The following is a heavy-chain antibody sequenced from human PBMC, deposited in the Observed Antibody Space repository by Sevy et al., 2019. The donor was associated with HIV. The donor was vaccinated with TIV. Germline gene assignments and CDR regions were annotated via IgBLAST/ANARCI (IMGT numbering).Heavy chain of an antibody. V-gene: IGHV1-24*01. CDR3: ATDSVLLKGRYYDSSGYYLHY. CDR2: FDPEDGET. CDR1: GYIFTELS. D-gene: IGHD3-22*01. Sequence: ASVKVSCKVSGYIFTELSMHWVRQAPGKGLEWMGGFDPEDGETIYAQKFQGRVTMTDDTSTDTAYMDRSSLRSEDTAVYYCATDSVLLKGRYYDSSGYYLHYWGQGTLVTVSS. J-gene: IGHJ4*02.